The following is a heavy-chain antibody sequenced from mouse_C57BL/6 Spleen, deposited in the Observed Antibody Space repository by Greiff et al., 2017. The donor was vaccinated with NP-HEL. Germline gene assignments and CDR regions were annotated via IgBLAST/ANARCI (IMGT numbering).Heavy chain of an antibody. CDR3: ARHYGSSYLWYFDV. CDR2: ISDGGSYT. Sequence: EVKLVESGGGLVKPGGSLKLSCAASGFTFSSYAMSWVRQTPEKRLEWVATISDGGSYTYYPDNVKGRFTISRDNAKNNLYLQMSHLKSEDTAMYYGARHYGSSYLWYFDVWGTGTTVTVSS. CDR1: GFTFSSYA. J-gene: IGHJ1*03. V-gene: IGHV5-4*03. D-gene: IGHD1-1*01.